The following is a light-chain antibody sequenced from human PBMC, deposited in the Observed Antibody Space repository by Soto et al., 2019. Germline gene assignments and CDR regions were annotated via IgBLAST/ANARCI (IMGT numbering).Light chain of an antibody. Sequence: EIVLTQSPGTLSLSPGERATLSCRASQSVSGSYLAWYQQKPGQAPRLLIYGASSRATGIPDRFSGSGFGTDFTLTISRLEPEDCAVYYCQQYGTSPPAYTFGQGTKLEIK. V-gene: IGKV3-20*01. CDR2: GAS. CDR1: QSVSGSY. CDR3: QQYGTSPPAYT. J-gene: IGKJ2*01.